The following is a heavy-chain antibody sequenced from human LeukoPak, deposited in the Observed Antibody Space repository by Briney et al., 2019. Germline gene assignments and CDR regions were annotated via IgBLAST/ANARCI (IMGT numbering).Heavy chain of an antibody. CDR2: ISGSGGST. V-gene: IGHV3-23*01. D-gene: IGHD3-10*01. J-gene: IGHJ4*02. CDR3: ARGLMLRGVADY. CDR1: GFTFSSYA. Sequence: GGSLRLSCAASGFTFSSYAMSWVRQAPGKGLEWVSAISGSGGSTYYADSVKGRFTISRDNSKNTLYLQMNSPRAEDTAVYYCARGLMLRGVADYWGQGTLVTVSS.